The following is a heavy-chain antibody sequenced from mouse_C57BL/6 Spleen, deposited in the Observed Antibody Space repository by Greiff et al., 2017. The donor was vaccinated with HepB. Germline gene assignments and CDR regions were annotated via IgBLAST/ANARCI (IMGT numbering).Heavy chain of an antibody. CDR3: TVPSYYDYDGFAY. CDR2: IRLKSDNYAT. D-gene: IGHD2-4*01. V-gene: IGHV6-3*01. J-gene: IGHJ3*01. CDR1: GFTFSNYW. Sequence: EVKLVESGGGLVQPGGSMKLSCVASGFTFSNYWMNWVRQSPEKGLEWVAQIRLKSDNYATHYAESVKGRFTISRDDSKSSVYLQMNNLRAEDTGIYYCTVPSYYDYDGFAYWGQGTLVTVSA.